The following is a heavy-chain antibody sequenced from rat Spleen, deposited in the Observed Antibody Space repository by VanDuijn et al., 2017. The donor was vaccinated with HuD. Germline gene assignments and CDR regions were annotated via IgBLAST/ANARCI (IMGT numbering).Heavy chain of an antibody. V-gene: IGHV3-3*01. D-gene: IGHD1-2*01. CDR3: ARYTAALSFDY. Sequence: EVQLQESGPGLVKPSQSLSLTCSVTGYSITSSYRWNWIRKFPGNKLEWMGYINSAGSTDYNPSLKSRISITRDTSKNQFFLQLNSVTTDDTATYYCARYTAALSFDYWGQGVMVTVSS. CDR2: INSAGST. J-gene: IGHJ2*01. CDR1: GYSITSSYR.